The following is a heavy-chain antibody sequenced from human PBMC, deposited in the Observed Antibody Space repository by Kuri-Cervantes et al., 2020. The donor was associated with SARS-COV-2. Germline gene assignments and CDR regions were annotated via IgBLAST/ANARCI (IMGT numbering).Heavy chain of an antibody. CDR1: GFTFSSYS. CDR3: ASLGAFDI. CDR2: ISSGSSTI. V-gene: IGHV3-48*01. J-gene: IGHJ3*02. Sequence: LSLTCAASGFTFSSYSMNWVRQAPGKGLEWVSYISSGSSTIYYAGSVKGRFTISRDNAKNSLYLQMNSLRAEDTAVYYCASLGAFDIWGQGTMVTVSS.